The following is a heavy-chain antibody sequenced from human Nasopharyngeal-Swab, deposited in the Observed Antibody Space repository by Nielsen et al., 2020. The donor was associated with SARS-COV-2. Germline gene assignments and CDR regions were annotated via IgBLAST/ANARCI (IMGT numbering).Heavy chain of an antibody. CDR3: ARVPNRGYFDY. CDR2: INRNGGNI. J-gene: IGHJ4*02. Sequence: GGSLRLSCETSGFTFDDYAMHWVRQAPGKGLEWVSNINRNGGNIGYADSVRGRFTISRDNAKNTLYLQMNSLRAEDTAVYYCARVPNRGYFDYWGQGTLVTVSS. CDR1: GFTFDDYA. V-gene: IGHV3-9*01. D-gene: IGHD3-10*01.